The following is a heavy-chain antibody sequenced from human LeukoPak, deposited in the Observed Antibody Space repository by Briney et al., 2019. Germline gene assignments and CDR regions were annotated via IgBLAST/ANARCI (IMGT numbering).Heavy chain of an antibody. D-gene: IGHD6-13*01. CDR3: AREIAAAAYDYFDY. J-gene: IGHJ4*02. CDR2: INHSGST. CDR1: GGSFSGYY. Sequence: PSETLSLTCAVYGGSFSGYYWSWIRQPPGKGLEWIGEINHSGSTNYNPSLKSRVTISVDTSKNQFSLKLSSVTAADTAVYYCAREIAAAAYDYFDYWGQGTLVTVSS. V-gene: IGHV4-34*01.